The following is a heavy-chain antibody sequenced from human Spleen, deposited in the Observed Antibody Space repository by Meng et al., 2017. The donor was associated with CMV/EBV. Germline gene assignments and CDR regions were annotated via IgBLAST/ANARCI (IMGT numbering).Heavy chain of an antibody. CDR2: ISSSSSFI. CDR3: TRDAPNCFDP. Sequence: GESLKISCAASGFTFSSYSMNWVRQAPGKGLEWVSSISSSSSFIYYADSLKGRFTISRDNAKNSLYLQMNSLRAEDTAVYYCTRDAPNCFDPWGQGTLVTVSS. V-gene: IGHV3-21*01. J-gene: IGHJ5*02. D-gene: IGHD2-21*01. CDR1: GFTFSSYS.